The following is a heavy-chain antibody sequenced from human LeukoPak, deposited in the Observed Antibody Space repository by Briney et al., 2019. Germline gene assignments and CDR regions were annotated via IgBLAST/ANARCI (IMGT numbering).Heavy chain of an antibody. Sequence: GGSLRLSCAASGFTFSSYSMSWVRQAPGKGLEWVSYISSSGTTICYADSVKGRFTISRDNDKNSLYLQMNSLRAEDTAVYYCARDLTPGYYYDSSGYYLGYWGQGTLVTVSS. J-gene: IGHJ4*02. D-gene: IGHD3-22*01. CDR3: ARDLTPGYYYDSSGYYLGY. CDR2: ISSSGTTI. CDR1: GFTFSSYS. V-gene: IGHV3-48*01.